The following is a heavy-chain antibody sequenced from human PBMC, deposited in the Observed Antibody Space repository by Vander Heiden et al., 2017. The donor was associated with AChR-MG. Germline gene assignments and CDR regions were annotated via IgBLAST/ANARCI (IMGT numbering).Heavy chain of an antibody. CDR2: ISGSGGST. J-gene: IGHJ4*02. V-gene: IGHV3-23*01. CDR1: GFTFSSYA. D-gene: IGHD2-15*01. Sequence: EVQLLESGGGLVQPGGSLRLSCAASGFTFSSYAMSWVRQAPGKGLEWVSAISGSGGSTYYADSVKGRFTISRDNSKNTLYLQMNSLRAEDTAVYYCAKDPYCSGGSCYSYFDYWCQGTLVTVSS. CDR3: AKDPYCSGGSCYSYFDY.